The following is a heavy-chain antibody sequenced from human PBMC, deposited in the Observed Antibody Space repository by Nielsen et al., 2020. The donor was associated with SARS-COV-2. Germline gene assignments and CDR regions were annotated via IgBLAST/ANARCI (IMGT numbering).Heavy chain of an antibody. CDR2: INPTNGGT. V-gene: IGHV1-46*01. CDR1: GYTFTNHY. CDR3: ARAAAWGGFDY. D-gene: IGHD3-16*01. J-gene: IGHJ4*02. Sequence: ASVKVSCKASGYTFTNHYMHWVRQAPGQGLEWMGLINPTNGGTTYAQKFLGTVTMTRDTSTSTVYMELSSLRFDDTAVYYCARAAAWGGFDYWGQGTLVTVSS.